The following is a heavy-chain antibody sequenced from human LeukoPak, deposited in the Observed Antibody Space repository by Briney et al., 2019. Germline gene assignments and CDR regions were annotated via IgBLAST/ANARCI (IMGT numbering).Heavy chain of an antibody. D-gene: IGHD6-19*01. CDR2: IYYSGST. V-gene: IGHV4-39*07. CDR1: GGSISSSSYY. J-gene: IGHJ4*02. Sequence: SETLSLTCTVSGGSISSSSYYWGWIRQPPGKELEWIGSIYYSGSTYYDPSLKSRVTISVDTSKNQFSLKLSSVTAADTAVYYCARDTPGIAVALPYWGQGTLVTVSS. CDR3: ARDTPGIAVALPY.